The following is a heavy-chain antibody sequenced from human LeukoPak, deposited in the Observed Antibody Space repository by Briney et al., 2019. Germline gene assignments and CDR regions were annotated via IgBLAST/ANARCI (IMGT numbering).Heavy chain of an antibody. D-gene: IGHD4-17*01. CDR3: ARAPSDYGGNPYYFDY. J-gene: IGHJ4*02. CDR1: GYTFTSYG. V-gene: IGHV1-18*01. CDR2: ISAYYGNT. Sequence: ASVKVSCKASGYTFTSYGISWVRQAPGQGLEWMGWISAYYGNTNYAQKLQGRVTITADKSTSTAYMELSSLRSEDTAVYYCARAPSDYGGNPYYFDYWGQGTLVTVSS.